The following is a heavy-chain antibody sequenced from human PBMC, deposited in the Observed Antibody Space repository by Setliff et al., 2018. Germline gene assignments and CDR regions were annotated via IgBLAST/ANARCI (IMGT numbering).Heavy chain of an antibody. J-gene: IGHJ5*02. D-gene: IGHD2-2*03. V-gene: IGHV3-21*04. CDR1: GFTFSTYS. Sequence: PGGSLRLSCAASGFTFSTYSLIWVRQAPGTGLEWVSSISGSSSNFIYYADSVKGRFTISRDNARNSLYLQMNSLRVEDTAVYYCARDGYPGTSWGQGTLVTVPS. CDR2: ISGSSSNFI. CDR3: ARDGYPGTS.